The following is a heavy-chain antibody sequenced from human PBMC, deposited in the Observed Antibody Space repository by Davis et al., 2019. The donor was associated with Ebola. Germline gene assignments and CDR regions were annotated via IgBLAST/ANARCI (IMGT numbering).Heavy chain of an antibody. D-gene: IGHD5-12*01. V-gene: IGHV1-2*06. CDR1: GYTVTSYY. Sequence: ASVHVSCKASGYTVTSYYMHWVRHSPGQGLEWMVRINPNSGGTNYAQKFQGRVTMTRDTSISTAYMELSRLRSDDTAVYYCARGGQSARLIDYWGQGTLVTVSS. J-gene: IGHJ4*02. CDR3: ARGGQSARLIDY. CDR2: INPNSGGT.